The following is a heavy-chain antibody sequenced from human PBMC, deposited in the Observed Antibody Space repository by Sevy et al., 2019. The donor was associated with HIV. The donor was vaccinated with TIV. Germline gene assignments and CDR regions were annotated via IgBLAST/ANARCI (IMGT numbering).Heavy chain of an antibody. Sequence: GGSLRLSCAASGFTFNKYDMHWVRQPTGKGLEWLSGIGVRGDTHYPGAVKGRFNISRENAKNSLYLQMDDLRAGDTAVYYCATEGTGEQRAGFDFWGQGTLVTVSS. V-gene: IGHV3-13*01. CDR2: IGVRGDT. CDR1: GFTFNKYD. D-gene: IGHD7-27*01. CDR3: ATEGTGEQRAGFDF. J-gene: IGHJ4*02.